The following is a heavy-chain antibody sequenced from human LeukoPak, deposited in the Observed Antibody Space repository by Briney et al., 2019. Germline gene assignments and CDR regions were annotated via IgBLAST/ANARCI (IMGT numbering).Heavy chain of an antibody. V-gene: IGHV1-69*05. J-gene: IGHJ6*03. CDR3: STRSSSPYYYYYMDV. CDR1: GGTFSSYA. D-gene: IGHD6-6*01. Sequence: GSSVKVSCKASGGTFSSYAISWVRQAPGRGLEWMGGIIPIFGTANYAQKFQGRVTITTDESTSTAYMELSSLRSEDTAAYYCSTRSSSPYYYYYMDVWSKGTTVTVSS. CDR2: IIPIFGTA.